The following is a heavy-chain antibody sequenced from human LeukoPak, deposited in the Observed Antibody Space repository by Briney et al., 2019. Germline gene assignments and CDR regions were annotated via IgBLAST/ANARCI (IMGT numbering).Heavy chain of an antibody. CDR2: ISSSGSSM. V-gene: IGHV3-48*03. J-gene: IGHJ4*02. CDR1: GFTFSSYE. CDR3: VREGNNGDFDY. D-gene: IGHD1/OR15-1a*01. Sequence: PGGSLRLSCAASGFTFSSYEMDWVRQAPGKGLEWVSYISSSGSSMYYRDSVKDRFIISRDNAENSLWLQMSSLRAEDTAVYYCVREGNNGDFDYWGQGTLVTVSS.